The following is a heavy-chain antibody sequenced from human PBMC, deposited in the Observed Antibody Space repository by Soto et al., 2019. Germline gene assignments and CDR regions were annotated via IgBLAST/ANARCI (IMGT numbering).Heavy chain of an antibody. CDR1: GGSISSSNW. J-gene: IGHJ4*02. CDR2: IYHSGGT. V-gene: IGHV4-4*02. Sequence: QVQLQESGPGLVKPSGTLSLTCAVSGGSISSSNWWSWVRQPPGKGLQWIGEIYHSGGTNYIPSLKSRVTMSGDKSRNQFSLKLSSVTAADTAVYYCARRWGEGRVDYWGQGTLVTVSS. CDR3: ARRWGEGRVDY. D-gene: IGHD3-10*01.